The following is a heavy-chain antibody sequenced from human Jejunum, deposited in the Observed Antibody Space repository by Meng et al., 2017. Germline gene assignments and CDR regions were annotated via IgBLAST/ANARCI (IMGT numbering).Heavy chain of an antibody. CDR3: ARYSRYVGWLDP. Sequence: QASAPELVQPPETTSPTCTVSVDSTTSNNCLGGWIRQPPGKGLEWIGTIDYSGTTYYNPSLKSRVTITLGTSKNQISLKVTSVTAAETAVYYCARYSRYVGWLDPWGQGTLVTVAS. CDR2: IDYSGTT. D-gene: IGHD6-13*01. V-gene: IGHV4-39*07. J-gene: IGHJ5*02. CDR1: VDSTTSNNCL.